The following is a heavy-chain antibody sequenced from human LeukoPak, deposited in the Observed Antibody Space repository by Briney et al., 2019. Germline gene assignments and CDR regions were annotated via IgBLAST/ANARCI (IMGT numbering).Heavy chain of an antibody. D-gene: IGHD3-3*01. J-gene: IGHJ4*02. V-gene: IGHV1-46*01. CDR2: INPSGGST. CDR3: ARVAGITIFGVAYFDY. CDR1: GYTFTSYY. Sequence: ASVKVSFKASGYTFTSYYMHWVRQAPGQGLEWMGIINPSGGSTGYAQKFQGRVTMTRDTSTSTVYMELSSLRSEDTAVYYCARVAGITIFGVAYFDYWGQGTLVTVSS.